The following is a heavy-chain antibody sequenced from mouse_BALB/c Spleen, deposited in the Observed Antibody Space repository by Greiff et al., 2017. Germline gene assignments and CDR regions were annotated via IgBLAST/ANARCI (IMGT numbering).Heavy chain of an antibody. J-gene: IGHJ4*01. CDR3: ARGGVRLRFYYYAMDY. CDR2: ISTYYGDA. D-gene: IGHD2-14*01. Sequence: QVQLQQSGAELVRPGVSVKIFCKGSGYTFTDYAMHWVKQSHAKSLEWIGVISTYYGDASYNQKFKGKATMTVDKSSSTAYMELARLTSEDSAIYYCARGGVRLRFYYYAMDYWGQGTSVTVSS. V-gene: IGHV1S137*01. CDR1: GYTFTDYA.